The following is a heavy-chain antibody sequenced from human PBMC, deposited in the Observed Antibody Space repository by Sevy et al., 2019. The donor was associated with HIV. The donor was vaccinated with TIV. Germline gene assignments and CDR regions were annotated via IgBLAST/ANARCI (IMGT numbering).Heavy chain of an antibody. CDR2: IIPMVSTA. CDR1: GGSFSTYT. J-gene: IGHJ4*01. CDR3: ARNQDGK. Sequence: ASVKVSCKASGGSFSTYTLSWVRQAPGQRLEVMGAIIPMVSTATYAQKFRGRVTISADESTTTGYMELSSLTSEDTAVYYCARNQDGKWSQGTLVTVSS. V-gene: IGHV1-69*13.